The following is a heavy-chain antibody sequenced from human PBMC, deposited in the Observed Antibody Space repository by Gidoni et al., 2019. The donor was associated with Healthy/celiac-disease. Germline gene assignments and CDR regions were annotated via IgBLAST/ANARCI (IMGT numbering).Heavy chain of an antibody. CDR1: GGFISGYY. CDR2: IYTSGSP. J-gene: IGHJ3*02. Sequence: QVQLQESGPGLVKPSGTLSLTCTVSGGFISGYYWSWIRPPAGKGLEWIGRIYTSGSPNYNPSLKSRVTMSVDTSKNQFSLKLSSVTAADTAVYYCARDIVVVPAALDAFDIWGQGTMVTDSS. V-gene: IGHV4-4*07. D-gene: IGHD2-2*01. CDR3: ARDIVVVPAALDAFDI.